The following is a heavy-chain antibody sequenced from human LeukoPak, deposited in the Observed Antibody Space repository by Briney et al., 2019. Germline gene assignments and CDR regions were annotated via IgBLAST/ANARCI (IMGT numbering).Heavy chain of an antibody. Sequence: GRSLRLSCAASGFTFSTYAMHWVRQAPGKGLEWVAAISYDGSRKYYADSVKGRFTISRDNSKTTLYLQMNSLRAEDTAVYFCASDPGVAAIDYWGQGTPVTVSS. CDR3: ASDPGVAAIDY. CDR1: GFTFSTYA. J-gene: IGHJ4*02. D-gene: IGHD6-19*01. CDR2: ISYDGSRK. V-gene: IGHV3-30-3*01.